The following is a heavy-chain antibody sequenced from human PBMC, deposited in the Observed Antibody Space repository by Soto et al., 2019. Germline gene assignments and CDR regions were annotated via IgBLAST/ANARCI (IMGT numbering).Heavy chain of an antibody. CDR2: IIPIFGTA. CDR3: ARGGEDFDWLPERYYYGMDV. Sequence: SVKVSCKASGGTFSSYAISWVRQAPGQGLEWMGGIIPIFGTANYAQKFQGRVTITADESTSTAYMELSSLRSEDTAVYYCARGGEDFDWLPERYYYGMDVWGQGTTVTVSS. CDR1: GGTFSSYA. D-gene: IGHD3-9*01. J-gene: IGHJ6*02. V-gene: IGHV1-69*13.